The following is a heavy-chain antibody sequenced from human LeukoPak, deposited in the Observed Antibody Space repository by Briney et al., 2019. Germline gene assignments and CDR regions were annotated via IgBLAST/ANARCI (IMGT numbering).Heavy chain of an antibody. J-gene: IGHJ4*02. D-gene: IGHD6-19*01. Sequence: GGSLRLSCAASGSYGMHWVRQAPGKGLEWVAVISYDGSNKYYADSVKGRFTISRDNSKNTLYLQMNSLRAEDTAVYYCAKDRQWLVRGKYYFDYWGQGTLVTVSS. CDR2: ISYDGSNK. V-gene: IGHV3-30*18. CDR1: GSYG. CDR3: AKDRQWLVRGKYYFDY.